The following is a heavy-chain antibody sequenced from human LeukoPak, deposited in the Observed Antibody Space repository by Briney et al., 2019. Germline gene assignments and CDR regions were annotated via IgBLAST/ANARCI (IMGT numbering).Heavy chain of an antibody. J-gene: IGHJ4*02. CDR2: ISSSGSTI. Sequence: GGSLRLSCASSGFSFSSYEMTWVRQAPGKGLEWVSCISSSGSTIYYADSVKGRFTISRDNAKNSLYLQMNSLRAEDTAVYFCARGSWNFEYWGQGTLVTVSS. V-gene: IGHV3-48*03. D-gene: IGHD6-13*01. CDR3: ARGSWNFEY. CDR1: GFSFSSYE.